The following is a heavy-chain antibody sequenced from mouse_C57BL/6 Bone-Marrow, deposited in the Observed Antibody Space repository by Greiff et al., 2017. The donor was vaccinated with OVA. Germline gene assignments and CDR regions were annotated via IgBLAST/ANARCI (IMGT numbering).Heavy chain of an antibody. CDR2: IDPSDSYT. D-gene: IGHD1-1*01. V-gene: IGHV1-69*01. CDR1: GYTFTSYW. Sequence: VQLQPPGAELVMPGASVKLSCKASGYTFTSYWMHWVKQRPGQGLEWIGEIDPSDSYTNYNQKFKGKSTLTVDKSSSTAYMQLSSLTSEDSAVYYCAREEYGSSYGYFDVWGTGTTVTVSS. CDR3: AREEYGSSYGYFDV. J-gene: IGHJ1*03.